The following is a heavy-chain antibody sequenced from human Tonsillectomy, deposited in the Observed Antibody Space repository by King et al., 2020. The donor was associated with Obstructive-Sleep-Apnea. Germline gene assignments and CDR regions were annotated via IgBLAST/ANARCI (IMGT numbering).Heavy chain of an antibody. CDR1: GYRFTSYW. D-gene: IGHD6-19*01. V-gene: IGHV5-51*01. Sequence: QLVQSGAEVKKPGESLKISCKGSGYRFTSYWIGWVRQMPGKGLEWMGIIYPGDSDTRYSPSFQGQVTISADKSISTAYLQWSSLKASDTAMYYCARVTAAYSSGHNWFDPWGQGTLVTVSS. J-gene: IGHJ5*02. CDR3: ARVTAAYSSGHNWFDP. CDR2: IYPGDSDT.